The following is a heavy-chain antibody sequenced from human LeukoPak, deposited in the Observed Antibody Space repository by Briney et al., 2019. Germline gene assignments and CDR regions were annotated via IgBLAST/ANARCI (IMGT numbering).Heavy chain of an antibody. CDR2: ISGGVGST. J-gene: IGHJ6*02. CDR1: GFTFRMYA. D-gene: IGHD3-10*01. CDR3: ATTMLREHMPYYYYAMDV. V-gene: IGHV3-23*01. Sequence: GGSLRLSCAASGFTFRMYAMTWVRQAPGKGLGWVSAISGGVGSTYYADSVKGRFTISRDNSKNTVYLQVNSLRADDTAVFYGATTMLREHMPYYYYAMDVWGQGTTVTVSS.